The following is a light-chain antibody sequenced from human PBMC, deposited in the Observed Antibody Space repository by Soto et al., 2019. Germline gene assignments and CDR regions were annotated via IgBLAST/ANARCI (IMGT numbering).Light chain of an antibody. CDR3: CSYAGSSTFYG. CDR2: EVS. Sequence: QSVLAQPASVSGSPGQSITISCTGTSSDVGSYKFVSWYQQHPGKAPKLMIYEVSKRPSGVSNRFSGSKSGNTASLTISGLQAEDEADYYCCSYAGSSTFYGFGTGTKVTVL. CDR1: SSDVGSYKF. J-gene: IGLJ1*01. V-gene: IGLV2-23*02.